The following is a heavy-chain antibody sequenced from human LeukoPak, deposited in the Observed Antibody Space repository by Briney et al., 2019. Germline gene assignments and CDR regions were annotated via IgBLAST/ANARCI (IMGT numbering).Heavy chain of an antibody. Sequence: ASVKVSCKASGYTFTSYGISWVRQAPGQGLEWMGWISAYNGNTNYAQKLQGSVTMTTDTSTSTAYMELRSLRSDDTAVYYCARVERFLEWPVGAYYFDYWGQGTLVTVSS. CDR1: GYTFTSYG. D-gene: IGHD3-3*01. V-gene: IGHV1-18*01. CDR2: ISAYNGNT. CDR3: ARVERFLEWPVGAYYFDY. J-gene: IGHJ4*02.